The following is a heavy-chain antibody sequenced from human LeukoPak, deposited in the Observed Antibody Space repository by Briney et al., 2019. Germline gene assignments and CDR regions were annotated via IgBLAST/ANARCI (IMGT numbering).Heavy chain of an antibody. CDR2: IRYDGSNK. CDR3: AKDPRDHSYGWSWRYFDY. Sequence: PGGSLRLSCAASGFTCSSYSMNWVRQAPGKGLEWVAFIRYDGSNKYYADSVKGRFTISRDNSKNTLYLQMNSLRPEDTAVYYCAKDPRDHSYGWSWRYFDYWGQGTLVTVSS. CDR1: GFTCSSYS. J-gene: IGHJ4*02. V-gene: IGHV3-30*02. D-gene: IGHD5-18*01.